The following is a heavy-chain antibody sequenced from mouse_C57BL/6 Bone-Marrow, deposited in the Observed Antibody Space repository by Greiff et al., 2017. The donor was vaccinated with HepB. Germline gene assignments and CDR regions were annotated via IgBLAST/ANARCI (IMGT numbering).Heavy chain of an antibody. Sequence: EVKLMESGPELVKPGASVKISCKASGYSFTGYYMNWVKQSPEKSLEWIGEINPSTGGTTYNQKFKAKATLTVDKSSSTAYMQLKSLTSEDSAVYYCASSRGYYYGSSYGFDVWGTGTTVTVSS. D-gene: IGHD1-1*01. V-gene: IGHV1-42*01. CDR3: ASSRGYYYGSSYGFDV. CDR1: GYSFTGYY. CDR2: INPSTGGT. J-gene: IGHJ1*03.